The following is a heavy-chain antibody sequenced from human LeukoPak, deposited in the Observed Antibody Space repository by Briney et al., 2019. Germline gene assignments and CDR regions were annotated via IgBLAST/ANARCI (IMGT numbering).Heavy chain of an antibody. CDR2: INTNTGNP. J-gene: IGHJ4*02. CDR3: ARGQIQLWLNFDY. Sequence: GASVKVSCKASGYTFTSYGISWVRQAPGQGLEWMGWINTNTGNPTYAQGFTGRFVFSLDTSVSTAYLQISSLKAEDTAVYYCARGQIQLWLNFDYWGQGTLVTVSS. D-gene: IGHD5-18*01. V-gene: IGHV7-4-1*02. CDR1: GYTFTSYG.